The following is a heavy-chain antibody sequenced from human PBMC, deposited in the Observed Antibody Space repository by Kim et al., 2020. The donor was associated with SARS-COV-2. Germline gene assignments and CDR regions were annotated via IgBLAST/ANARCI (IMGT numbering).Heavy chain of an antibody. J-gene: IGHJ3*02. V-gene: IGHV3-73*01. CDR3: ARVHGTTLAFWDAFDI. CDR1: GFTFRDSA. Sequence: GGSLRLTFGASGFTFRDSAMHWVRRASGKGLEWLVLIKSKVDGYATAYSASGGGMFTISRDDSRNTAYLQMNSLKTEDTAVYYCARVHGTTLAFWDAFDICGQGTMVACSS. D-gene: IGHD1-1*01. CDR2: IKSKVDGYAT.